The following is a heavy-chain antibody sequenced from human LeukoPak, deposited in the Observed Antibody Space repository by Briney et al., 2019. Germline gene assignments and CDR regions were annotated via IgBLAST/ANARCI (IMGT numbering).Heavy chain of an antibody. CDR2: IKQDGSEK. CDR3: ATERAGERPRPLLSHYYMDV. D-gene: IGHD3-16*01. CDR1: GFTFSSYR. J-gene: IGHJ6*03. V-gene: IGHV3-7*01. Sequence: PGGSLRLSCAASGFTFSSYRMSWVRQAPGKGLEWVANIKQDGSEKHYVDSVKGRFTISRGNAKNSLYLQMNSLRAEDTAVYYCATERAGERPRPLLSHYYMDVWGKGTTVTISS.